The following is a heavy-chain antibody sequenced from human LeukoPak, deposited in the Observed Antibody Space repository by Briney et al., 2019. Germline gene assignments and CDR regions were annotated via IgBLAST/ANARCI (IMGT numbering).Heavy chain of an antibody. J-gene: IGHJ3*02. CDR1: GFTFSSYG. D-gene: IGHD6-19*01. CDR3: AKDLRRETQWLAQQGDAFDI. V-gene: IGHV3-33*06. CDR2: IWYDGSNK. Sequence: PGRSLRLSCAASGFTFSSYGMHWVRPAPGKGLEWVAVIWYDGSNKYYEDSVKGRFTISRDNSKNALYLQMNSLRAEDTAVYYCAKDLRRETQWLAQQGDAFDIWGQGTMVTVSS.